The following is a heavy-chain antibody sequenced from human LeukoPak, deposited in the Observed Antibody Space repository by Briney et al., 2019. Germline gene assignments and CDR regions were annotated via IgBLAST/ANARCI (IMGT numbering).Heavy chain of an antibody. J-gene: IGHJ3*02. CDR2: IYHSGST. Sequence: ASETLSLTCAVSGGSISGGGYSWSWIRQPPGKGLEWIGYIYHSGSTYYNPSLKSRVTISVDRSKNQFSLKLSSVTAADTAVYYCARMDHYDILTGYYSGAFDIWGQGTMVTVSS. D-gene: IGHD3-9*01. CDR3: ARMDHYDILTGYYSGAFDI. CDR1: GGSISGGGYS. V-gene: IGHV4-30-2*01.